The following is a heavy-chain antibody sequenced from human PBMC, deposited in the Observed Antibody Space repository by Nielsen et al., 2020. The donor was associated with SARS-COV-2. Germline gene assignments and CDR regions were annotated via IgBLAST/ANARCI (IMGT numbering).Heavy chain of an antibody. D-gene: IGHD6-19*01. J-gene: IGHJ5*02. CDR2: IYYSGST. CDR1: GGSISSGGYY. CDR3: ARDQIAVADGLGHWFDP. V-gene: IGHV4-31*11. Sequence: SETLSLTCAVYGGSISSGGYYWSWIRQHPGKGLEWIGYIYYSGSTYYNPSLKSRVTISVDTSKNQFSLKLSSVTAADTAVYYCARDQIAVADGLGHWFDPWGQGTLVTVSS.